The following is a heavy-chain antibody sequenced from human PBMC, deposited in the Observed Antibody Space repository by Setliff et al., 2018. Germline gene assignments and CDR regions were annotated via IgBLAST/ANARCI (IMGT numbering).Heavy chain of an antibody. CDR2: IYYSGST. D-gene: IGHD5-12*01. CDR3: ARHYGGGYKHFDY. Sequence: SETLSLTCRVSGDSISSGNYYWGLIRQPPGKGLEWVATIYYSGSTYSNPSLKSRLIISVDAPDNQFSVKLSSVTAADTAVYYCARHYGGGYKHFDYWGQGTLVTVSS. CDR1: GDSISSGNYY. V-gene: IGHV4-39*01. J-gene: IGHJ4*02.